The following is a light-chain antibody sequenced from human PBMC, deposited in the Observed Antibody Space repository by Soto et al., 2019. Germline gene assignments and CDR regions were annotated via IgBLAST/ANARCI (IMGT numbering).Light chain of an antibody. J-gene: IGKJ1*01. CDR1: QSISTH. Sequence: DIQMSQSPSFLSSSVGGRVTITCRASQSISTHLNWYQQKAGLAPKLLIYAASSLQSGVPSRFSGSGSGTEFTLTISSLQPDDFATYYCQQYNSYWTFGQGTKVDIK. CDR3: QQYNSYWT. V-gene: IGKV1-39*01. CDR2: AAS.